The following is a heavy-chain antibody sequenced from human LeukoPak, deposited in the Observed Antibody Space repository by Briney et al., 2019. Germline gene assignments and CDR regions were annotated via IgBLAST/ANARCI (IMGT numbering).Heavy chain of an antibody. CDR2: IYYSGST. Sequence: SETLSLTCTVSGGSISSSSYYWGWIRQPPGKGLEWIGSIYYSGSTYYNPSLKSRVTISVDTSKNQFSLKLSSVTAADTAVYYCARDERCSGGSCYGSNNAFDIWGQGTMVTVSS. CDR1: GGSISSSSYY. J-gene: IGHJ3*02. D-gene: IGHD2-15*01. V-gene: IGHV4-39*07. CDR3: ARDERCSGGSCYGSNNAFDI.